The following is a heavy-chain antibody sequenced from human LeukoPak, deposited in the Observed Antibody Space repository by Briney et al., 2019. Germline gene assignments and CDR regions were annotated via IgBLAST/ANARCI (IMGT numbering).Heavy chain of an antibody. V-gene: IGHV4-4*07. CDR3: ARATSYSSGWQTYDYFDY. Sequence: SETLSLTCTVSGGSISSYYWSWIRQPAGKGLEWIGRIYTSGSTNYNPSLKSRVTMSVDTSKNQFSLKLSSVTAADTAVYYCARATSYSSGWQTYDYFDYWGQGTLVTVSP. D-gene: IGHD6-19*01. J-gene: IGHJ4*02. CDR2: IYTSGST. CDR1: GGSISSYY.